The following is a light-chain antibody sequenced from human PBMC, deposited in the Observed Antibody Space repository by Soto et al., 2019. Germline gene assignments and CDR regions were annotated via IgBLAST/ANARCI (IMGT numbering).Light chain of an antibody. J-gene: IGKJ2*01. CDR1: QSVSNY. V-gene: IGKV3-11*01. CDR2: DAS. CDR3: QQRSNWPRT. Sequence: EIVLTQSPGTLSLSPGERATLSCRASQSVSNYLAWYQQTPGQVPRLLIYDASNRATGIPARFSGSGSGTDFTLNISSLEPEDFAVYYCQQRSNWPRTFGQGNKLEIK.